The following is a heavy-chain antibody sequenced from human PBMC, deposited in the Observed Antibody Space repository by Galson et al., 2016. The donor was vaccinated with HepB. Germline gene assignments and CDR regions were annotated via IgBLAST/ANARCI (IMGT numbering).Heavy chain of an antibody. J-gene: IGHJ4*02. CDR1: GGSISSDKW. Sequence: ETLSLTCAVSGGSISSDKWWTWVRQAPGKGLEWIGEIYSGSTNYNPSLKSRVTISIDKSHNHFSLNLTSVTAADTALYYCASVRLGCSSTSCYIDDWGQGTLVTVSS. D-gene: IGHD2-2*01. V-gene: IGHV4-4*02. CDR3: ASVRLGCSSTSCYIDD. CDR2: IYSGST.